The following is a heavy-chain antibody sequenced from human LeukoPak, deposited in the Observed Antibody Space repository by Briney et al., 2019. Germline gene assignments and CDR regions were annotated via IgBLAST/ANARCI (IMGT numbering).Heavy chain of an antibody. D-gene: IGHD3-16*01. J-gene: IGHJ3*02. CDR2: IYYSGST. Sequence: PSETLSLTCTVSGGSISSYSWTWIRQPPGKGLEWIGSIYYSGSTNYNPSLKSRVTISVDTSKNQFSLKLSSVTTADTAVYYCVRDRVLGAFDIWGQGTMVTVSS. CDR1: GGSISSYS. CDR3: VRDRVLGAFDI. V-gene: IGHV4-59*01.